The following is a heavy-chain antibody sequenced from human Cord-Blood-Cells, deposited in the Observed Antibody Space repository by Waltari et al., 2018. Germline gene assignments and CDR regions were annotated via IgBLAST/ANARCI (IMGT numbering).Heavy chain of an antibody. CDR3: ARDGYFDAVDY. CDR1: GFPFTYYY. CDR2: ISSSSSYT. V-gene: IGHV3-11*05. Sequence: QVQLVESGVGLVKPGCSLRLSCAASGFPFTYYYMSWIRQAPGKGLEWVSYISSSSSYTNDADSVKGRFTISRDNAKNSLYLQMNSLRAEDTAVYYCARDGYFDAVDYWGQGTLVTVSS. J-gene: IGHJ4*02. D-gene: IGHD3-9*01.